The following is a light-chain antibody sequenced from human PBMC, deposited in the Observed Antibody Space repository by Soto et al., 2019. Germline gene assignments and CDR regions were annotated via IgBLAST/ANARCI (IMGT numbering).Light chain of an antibody. CDR2: DAS. V-gene: IGKV3-20*01. J-gene: IGKJ1*01. CDR1: QSVGSD. CDR3: QQYGYSPPWT. Sequence: SVLTQSPGTLSLSPGERATLSFRASQSVGSDLGWYQQKPGQAPRLLIYDASSRATGIPDRFSGSGSGTDFTLTISRLEPEDLAVYYCQQYGYSPPWTFGQGTKVDI.